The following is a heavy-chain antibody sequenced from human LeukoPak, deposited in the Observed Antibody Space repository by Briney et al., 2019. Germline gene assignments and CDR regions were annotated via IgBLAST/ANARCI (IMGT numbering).Heavy chain of an antibody. CDR3: ARDRAYGDYNAFDI. V-gene: IGHV4-31*03. CDR2: IYYSGST. Sequence: TSSETLSLTCTVSGGSISSSSYYWSWIRQHPGKGLEWIGYIYYSGSTYYNPSLKSRVTISVDTSKNQFSLKLSSVTAADTAVYYCARDRAYGDYNAFDIWGQGTMVTVSS. J-gene: IGHJ3*02. CDR1: GGSISSSSYY. D-gene: IGHD4-17*01.